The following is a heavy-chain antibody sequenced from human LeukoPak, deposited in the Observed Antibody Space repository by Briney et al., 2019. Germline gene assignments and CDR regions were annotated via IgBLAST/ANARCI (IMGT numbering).Heavy chain of an antibody. D-gene: IGHD5-12*01. CDR3: AKRGYSGYLTY. J-gene: IGHJ4*02. CDR2: INGRGGST. Sequence: GGSLRLSCAASGFTFSNYAMSWVRQAPGKGLEWVSSINGRGGSTYYADSVKGRFTISRDTSKNTLYLQMNSLRTQDTAVYFCAKRGYSGYLTYWGQGTLVTVSS. V-gene: IGHV3-23*01. CDR1: GFTFSNYA.